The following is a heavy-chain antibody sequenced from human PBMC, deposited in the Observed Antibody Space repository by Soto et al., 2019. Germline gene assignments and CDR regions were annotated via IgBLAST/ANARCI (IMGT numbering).Heavy chain of an antibody. CDR1: GFTFSSYA. CDR3: SSDSSSHNGMDV. J-gene: IGHJ6*02. V-gene: IGHV3-30-3*01. D-gene: IGHD6-6*01. CDR2: ISYDGSNK. Sequence: QVQLVESGGGVVQPGRSLRLSCAASGFTFSSYAMHWVRQAPGKGLEWVAVISYDGSNKYYADSVKGRFTISRDNSKNTLYLQMNSLRSDDTAVYYCSSDSSSHNGMDVWGQGTTVTVSS.